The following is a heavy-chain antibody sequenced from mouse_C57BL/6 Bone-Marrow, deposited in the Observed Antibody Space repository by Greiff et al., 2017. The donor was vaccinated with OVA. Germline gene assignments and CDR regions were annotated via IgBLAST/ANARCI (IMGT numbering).Heavy chain of an antibody. V-gene: IGHV8-8*01. CDR2: IWWDDDT. J-gene: IGHJ1*03. CDR3: ARIVTTVLDG. D-gene: IGHD1-1*01. Sequence: VKLQESGPGILQPSQTLSLTCSFSGFSLRTFGMGVGWIRQPSGKGLEWLAHIWWDDDTYYNPALKSRRTISKDTSKHQVFLKIANVDTADTATYYCARIVTTVLDGWGTGTTVTVSS. CDR1: GFSLRTFGMG.